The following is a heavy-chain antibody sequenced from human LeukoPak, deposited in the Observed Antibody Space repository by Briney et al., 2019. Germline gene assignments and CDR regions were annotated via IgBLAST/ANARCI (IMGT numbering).Heavy chain of an antibody. CDR1: GYSFTSYW. Sequence: GESLKISCKGSGYSFTSYWIGWERQMPGKGLEWMGIIYPGDSDTRYSPSFQGQVTISADKSISTAYLQWSSLKASDTAMYYCASSPSVYCSGGSCSPFDYWGQGTLVTVSS. CDR3: ASSPSVYCSGGSCSPFDY. D-gene: IGHD2-15*01. J-gene: IGHJ4*02. CDR2: IYPGDSDT. V-gene: IGHV5-51*01.